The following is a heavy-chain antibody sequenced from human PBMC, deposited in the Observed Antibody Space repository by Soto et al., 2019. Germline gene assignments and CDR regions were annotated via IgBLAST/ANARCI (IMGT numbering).Heavy chain of an antibody. CDR3: AGRSKPYWYFDL. D-gene: IGHD1-26*01. J-gene: IGHJ2*01. V-gene: IGHV4-30-4*01. CDR1: GGSISSGDYY. CDR2: IYYSGST. Sequence: QVQLQESGPGLVKPSQTLSLTCTVSGGSISSGDYYWSWIRQPPGKGLEWIGYIYYSGSTYYNPSLKSRVTISVDTSKHQFSLKLSSVTAADTAVYYGAGRSKPYWYFDLWGRGTLVTVSS.